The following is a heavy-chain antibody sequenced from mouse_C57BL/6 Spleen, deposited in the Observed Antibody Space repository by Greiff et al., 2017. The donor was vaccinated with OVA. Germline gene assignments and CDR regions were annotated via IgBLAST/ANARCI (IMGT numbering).Heavy chain of an antibody. J-gene: IGHJ2*01. CDR3: ARSGVVDYFDY. CDR1: GYAFSSSW. CDR2: IYPGDGDT. Sequence: QVQLQQSGPELVKPGASVKISCKASGYAFSSSWMNWVKQRPGKGLEWIGRIYPGDGDTNYNGKFKGKATLTADKSSSTAYMQLSSLTSEDSAVYFCARSGVVDYFDYWGQGTTLTVSS. D-gene: IGHD1-1*01. V-gene: IGHV1-82*01.